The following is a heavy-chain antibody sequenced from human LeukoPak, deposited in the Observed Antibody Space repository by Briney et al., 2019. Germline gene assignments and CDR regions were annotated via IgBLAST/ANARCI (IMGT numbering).Heavy chain of an antibody. CDR2: ISRDSAFV. D-gene: IGHD6-6*01. CDR1: GFTFSAYD. Sequence: GGSLRLSCAASGFTFSAYDMNWVRQAPGKGLEGVSYISRDSAFVYYADSVKCRLTISRDNAKNSLYLQMESLRGEDTAVYYCARDDASTARASGMDVWGIGATVTVSS. V-gene: IGHV3-21*01. CDR3: ARDDASTARASGMDV. J-gene: IGHJ6*04.